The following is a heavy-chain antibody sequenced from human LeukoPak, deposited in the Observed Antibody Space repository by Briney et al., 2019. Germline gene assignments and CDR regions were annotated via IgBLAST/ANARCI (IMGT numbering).Heavy chain of an antibody. D-gene: IGHD3-10*01. Sequence: PSETLSLTCTVSGGSISSGDYYWSWIRQPPGKGLEWIGYIYYSGSTYYNPSLKSRVTISVDTSKNQFSLKLSSVTAADTAVYYCARDRPGALGPVFDYWGQGTLVTVSS. J-gene: IGHJ4*02. CDR2: IYYSGST. V-gene: IGHV4-30-4*02. CDR1: GGSISSGDYY. CDR3: ARDRPGALGPVFDY.